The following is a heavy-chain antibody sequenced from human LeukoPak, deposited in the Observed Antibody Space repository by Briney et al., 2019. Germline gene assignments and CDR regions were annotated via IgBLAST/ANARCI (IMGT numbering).Heavy chain of an antibody. CDR3: ARTNRGSGYLDC. V-gene: IGHV3-23*01. Sequence: GGSLRLSCAASGFTFTSYAIKWVRQAPGKGLEWVSVISGAGGTIYYADSVKGRFTISRDNSKNTVYLQMDSLRAEDTAVYYCARTNRGSGYLDCWRQGTLVTVSS. D-gene: IGHD7-27*01. CDR1: GFTFTSYA. J-gene: IGHJ4*02. CDR2: ISGAGGTI.